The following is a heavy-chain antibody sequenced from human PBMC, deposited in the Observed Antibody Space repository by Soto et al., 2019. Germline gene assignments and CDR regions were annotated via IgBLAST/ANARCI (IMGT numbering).Heavy chain of an antibody. CDR2: IFYTGST. Sequence: SETLSLTCTVSGGSISSYYGSWIRQPPGKGLEWIGYIFYTGSTNYNPSLKSRVLISVDTSKNQFSLKLRSVTAADTAVYYCARQDGYYYYIDVWGKGTTVTVS. CDR1: GGSISSYY. J-gene: IGHJ6*03. V-gene: IGHV4-59*08. CDR3: ARQDGYYYYIDV.